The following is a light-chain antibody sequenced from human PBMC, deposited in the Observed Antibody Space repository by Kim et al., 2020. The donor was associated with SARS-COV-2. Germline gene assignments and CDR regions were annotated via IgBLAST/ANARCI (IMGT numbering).Light chain of an antibody. CDR3: SSYTASSTVV. CDR2: DVS. CDR1: SNDVGGYDF. Sequence: GPSITISCTGTSNDVGGYDFVSWYQQHPGKAPKLMMYDVSKRPSGVSDRFSGSKSGNTASLTISGLQAEDEADYYCSSYTASSTVVFGGGTQLTVL. J-gene: IGLJ2*01. V-gene: IGLV2-14*04.